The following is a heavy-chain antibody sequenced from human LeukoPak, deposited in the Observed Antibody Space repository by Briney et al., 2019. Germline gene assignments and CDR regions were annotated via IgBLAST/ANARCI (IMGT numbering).Heavy chain of an antibody. CDR1: GGSISSNY. Sequence: SETLSLTCTVSGGSISSNYWSWIRQPPGKGLEWIGSIYYRGSPNYNPSLKSRVTISVDASKNQISLILSSVTAADTAVYYCARAPGKMATSSLFDFWGQGTLVSVSS. D-gene: IGHD5-24*01. V-gene: IGHV4-59*01. CDR2: IYYRGSP. CDR3: ARAPGKMATSSLFDF. J-gene: IGHJ4*02.